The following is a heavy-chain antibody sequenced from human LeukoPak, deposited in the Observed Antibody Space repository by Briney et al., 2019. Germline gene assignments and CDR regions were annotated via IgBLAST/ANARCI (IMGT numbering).Heavy chain of an antibody. CDR2: ISSSSSTI. CDR1: GFTFSSYS. J-gene: IGHJ4*02. CDR3: AKKSPIFGVVIPLFDY. V-gene: IGHV3-48*01. Sequence: GGSLRLSCAASGFTFSSYSMNWVRQAPGKGPEWVSYISSSSSTIYYADSVKGRFTISRDNSKNTLYLQVNSLRAEDTAVYHCAKKSPIFGVVIPLFDYWGQGTLVSVSS. D-gene: IGHD3-3*01.